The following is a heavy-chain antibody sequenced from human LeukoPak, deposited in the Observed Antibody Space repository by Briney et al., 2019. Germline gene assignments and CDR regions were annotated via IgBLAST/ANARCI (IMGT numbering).Heavy chain of an antibody. CDR3: ARGYDSVNAFDI. D-gene: IGHD3-16*01. Sequence: SETLSLTCTVSGGSISSSSYYWGWIRQPPGKGLEWIGSIYYSGSTYYNPSLKSRVTISVDTSKNQFSLKLSSVTAADTAVYYCARGYDSVNAFDIWGQGTMVTVSS. CDR2: IYYSGST. CDR1: GGSISSSSYY. V-gene: IGHV4-39*01. J-gene: IGHJ3*02.